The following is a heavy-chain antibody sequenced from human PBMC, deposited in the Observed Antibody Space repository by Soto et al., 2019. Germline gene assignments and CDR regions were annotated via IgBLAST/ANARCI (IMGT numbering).Heavy chain of an antibody. CDR2: IIPILGIA. CDR1: GGTFSSYT. D-gene: IGHD5-12*01. Sequence: ASVKVSCKASGGTFSSYTISWVRQAPGQGLEWMGRIIPILGIANYAQKFQGRVTITADKSTSTAYMELASLRSEDTAVYYCAREIGEREYSGYHTFDYWGQGTLVTVSS. V-gene: IGHV1-69*04. CDR3: AREIGEREYSGYHTFDY. J-gene: IGHJ4*02.